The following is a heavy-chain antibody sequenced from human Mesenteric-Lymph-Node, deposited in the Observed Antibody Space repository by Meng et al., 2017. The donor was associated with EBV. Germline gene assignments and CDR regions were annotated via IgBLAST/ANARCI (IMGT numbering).Heavy chain of an antibody. Sequence: QPRLQQAGPGQGKPSETLSLTGTVSGGSIRTSSSYWGWIRLSPGKGPEWIGSIFYSGKTYYNPSLKSRATLSVDTSNNQFSLQLTSVTAADRAVYYCVSQGYSSAWFHNWGQGTLVTVSS. CDR1: GGSIRTSSSY. CDR3: VSQGYSSAWFHN. D-gene: IGHD6-19*01. V-gene: IGHV4-39*01. J-gene: IGHJ5*02. CDR2: IFYSGKT.